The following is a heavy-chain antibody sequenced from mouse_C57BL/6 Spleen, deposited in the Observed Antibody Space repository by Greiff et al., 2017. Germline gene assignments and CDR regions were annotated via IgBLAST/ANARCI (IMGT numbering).Heavy chain of an antibody. CDR2: IYPGDGDT. CDR1: GYAFSSYW. CDR3: ARRGGYYGRGFDY. V-gene: IGHV1-80*01. Sequence: VQLKQSGAELVKPGASVKISCTASGYAFSSYWMNWVKQRPGKGLEWIGQIYPGDGDTNYNGKFKGKATLTADKSSSTAYMQLSSLTSEDSAVYFCARRGGYYGRGFDYWGQGTTLTVSS. D-gene: IGHD2-3*01. J-gene: IGHJ2*01.